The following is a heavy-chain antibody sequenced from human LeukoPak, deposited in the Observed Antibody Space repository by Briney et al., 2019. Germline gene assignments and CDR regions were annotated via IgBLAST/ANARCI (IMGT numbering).Heavy chain of an antibody. CDR2: ISSGGSTV. CDR1: GFTFSSYE. CDR3: ARVIIVGATGI. J-gene: IGHJ3*02. D-gene: IGHD1-26*01. Sequence: GGSLRLSCAASGFTFSSYEMNWVRQAPGEGLEWVSYISSGGSTVHYADSVKGRFTISRDNAKNSLYLQMNSLRAEDTAVYYCARVIIVGATGIWGQGTMVTVSS. V-gene: IGHV3-48*03.